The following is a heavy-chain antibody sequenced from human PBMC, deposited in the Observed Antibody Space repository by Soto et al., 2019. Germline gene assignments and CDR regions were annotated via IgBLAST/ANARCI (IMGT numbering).Heavy chain of an antibody. D-gene: IGHD4-4*01. CDR3: ARQYSNYNYYSYYYMDV. Sequence: SETLSLTCTISRGSISSSSFYWGWVRQPPRKGLYWFGIIYYSGNTHHIPSLRSRVYISVDTSKNQFSLDLSSVTAADTAVYYCARQYSNYNYYSYYYMDVWGKGTTVTVSS. CDR1: RGSISSSSFY. CDR2: IYYSGNT. J-gene: IGHJ6*03. V-gene: IGHV4-39*01.